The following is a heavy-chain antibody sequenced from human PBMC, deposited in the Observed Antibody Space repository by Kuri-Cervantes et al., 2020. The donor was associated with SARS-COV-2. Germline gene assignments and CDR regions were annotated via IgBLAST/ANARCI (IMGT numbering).Heavy chain of an antibody. CDR3: AREAGYSTYVSQSYYFDY. Sequence: SVKVSCKASRGTFSSYAISWVRQAPGQGLEWMGRIIPIFGTANYAQKFQGRVTITADESTSTAYMELSSLRSEDTAVYYCAREAGYSTYVSQSYYFDYWGQGTLVTVSS. CDR2: IIPIFGTA. J-gene: IGHJ4*02. V-gene: IGHV1-69*13. CDR1: RGTFSSYA. D-gene: IGHD5-18*01.